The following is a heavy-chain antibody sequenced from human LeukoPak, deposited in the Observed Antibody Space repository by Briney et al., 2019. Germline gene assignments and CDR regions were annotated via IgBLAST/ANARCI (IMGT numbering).Heavy chain of an antibody. D-gene: IGHD6-19*01. V-gene: IGHV4-4*09. CDR3: ARGDRAVAGAWGWFDP. CDR2: IYTSEST. CDR1: GGSVSSYY. J-gene: IGHJ5*02. Sequence: SETLSLTCTVSGGSVSSYYWSWIRQPPGKGLEWVGYIYTSESTNYNPSLESRLTISVDPSKNQLSLKLSSVTAADTAVYYCARGDRAVAGAWGWFDPWGQGTLVTVSS.